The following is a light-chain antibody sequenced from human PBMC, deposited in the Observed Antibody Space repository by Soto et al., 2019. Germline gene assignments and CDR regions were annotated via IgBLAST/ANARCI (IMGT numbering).Light chain of an antibody. Sequence: EIVMTQSPATLSVSPGERATLSCRASQSVSSNLAWYQQKPGQAPRLLIYGASTRATGIPARFSGSGSGTEFTLTISSLQSEDFEVYYCQQYNNWPPWPFGQGTKVEIK. CDR2: GAS. CDR3: QQYNNWPPWP. V-gene: IGKV3-15*01. J-gene: IGKJ1*01. CDR1: QSVSSN.